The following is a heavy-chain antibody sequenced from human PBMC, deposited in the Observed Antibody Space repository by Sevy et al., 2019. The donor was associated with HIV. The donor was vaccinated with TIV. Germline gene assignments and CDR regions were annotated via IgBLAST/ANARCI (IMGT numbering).Heavy chain of an antibody. D-gene: IGHD3-10*01. CDR2: ISYDGSRK. V-gene: IGHV3-30-3*01. J-gene: IGHJ4*02. Sequence: GGSLRLSCAASGFTFSSYTMHWVRQAPGKGLEWVAFISYDGSRKYYADSVKGRFTISRDNSKNTLYLQMNSLRAEDTAVYYCANSRYYGSGSSFDYWGQGTLVTVSS. CDR1: GFTFSSYT. CDR3: ANSRYYGSGSSFDY.